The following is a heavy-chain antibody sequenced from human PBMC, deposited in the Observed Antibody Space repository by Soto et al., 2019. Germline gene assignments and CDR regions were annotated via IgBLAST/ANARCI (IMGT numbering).Heavy chain of an antibody. V-gene: IGHV3-30-3*01. Sequence: GGSLRLSCAASGFTFRSYAMHWVRQAPGKGLEWVALISYDGSHKYYAESVKGRFTISRDNSKNTLYLQMNSLRAEDTAVYYCVRADCGGDCYSHLFDYWGQGTLVTVSS. CDR1: GFTFRSYA. CDR3: VRADCGGDCYSHLFDY. CDR2: ISYDGSHK. D-gene: IGHD2-21*02. J-gene: IGHJ4*02.